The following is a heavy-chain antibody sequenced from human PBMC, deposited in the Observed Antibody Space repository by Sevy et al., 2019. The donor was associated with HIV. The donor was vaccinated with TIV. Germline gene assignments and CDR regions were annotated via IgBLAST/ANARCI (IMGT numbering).Heavy chain of an antibody. CDR3: ARDDGNYYFHY. D-gene: IGHD1-7*01. CDR2: IKQDAGQK. V-gene: IGHV3-7*01. J-gene: IGHJ4*02. Sequence: GGSLRLSCAASGFTFSKYWMGWVRQAPGKGLEWVASIKQDAGQKYYVDSVKGRFPISRDNAKNSLYLQMNSLRAEDTAVYFCARDDGNYYFHYWGQGTLVTVSS. CDR1: GFTFSKYW.